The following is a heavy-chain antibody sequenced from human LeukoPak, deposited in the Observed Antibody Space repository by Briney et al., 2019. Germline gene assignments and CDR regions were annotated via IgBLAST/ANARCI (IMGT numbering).Heavy chain of an antibody. CDR1: GGSISSYY. D-gene: IGHD3-22*01. J-gene: IGHJ6*03. V-gene: IGHV4-34*01. CDR2: INHSGST. Sequence: SETLSLTCTVSGGSISSYYWSWIRQPPGKGLEWIGEINHSGSTNYNPSLKSRVTISVDTSKNQFSLKLSSVTAADTAVYYCAREMHDSSGYYGRYYYYYMDVWGKGTTVTVSS. CDR3: AREMHDSSGYYGRYYYYYMDV.